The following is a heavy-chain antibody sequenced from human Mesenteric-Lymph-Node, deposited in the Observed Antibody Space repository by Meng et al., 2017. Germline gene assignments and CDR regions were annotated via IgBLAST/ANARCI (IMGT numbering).Heavy chain of an antibody. CDR3: ARGSMVRGVMPTKNWFDP. Sequence: ASVKVSCKASGFTFTSSAMQWVRQARGQRLEGMGWISAYNGNTNYAQKLQGRVTMTTDTSTSTAYMELRSLRSDDTAVYYCARGSMVRGVMPTKNWFDPWGQGTLVTVSS. CDR2: ISAYNGNT. V-gene: IGHV1-18*01. J-gene: IGHJ5*02. D-gene: IGHD3-10*01. CDR1: GFTFTSSA.